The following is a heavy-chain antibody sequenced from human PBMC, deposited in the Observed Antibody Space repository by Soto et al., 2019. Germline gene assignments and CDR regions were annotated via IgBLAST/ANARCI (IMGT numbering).Heavy chain of an antibody. V-gene: IGHV3-15*07. J-gene: IGHJ4*02. CDR3: TTDPVTMIVVVPSSG. D-gene: IGHD3-22*01. Sequence: GVLRLSCAASGFTFSNAWMNWVRQAPGKGLEWVGRIKSKTDGGTTDYAAPVKGRFTISRDDSKNTLYLQMNSLKTEDTAVYYCTTDPVTMIVVVPSSGWGQGTLVTVS. CDR2: IKSKTDGGTT. CDR1: GFTFSNAW.